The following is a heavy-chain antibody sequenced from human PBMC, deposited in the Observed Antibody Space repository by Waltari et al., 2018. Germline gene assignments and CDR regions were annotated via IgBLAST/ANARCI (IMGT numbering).Heavy chain of an antibody. Sequence: QVQLQESGPGLVKPSQTLSLTCTVSGGSISSGDYYWSWIRQPPGKGLDWFVYIYYTGTTYHNPSLKSRVTISVDTSKTQFSLKLSSVTAADTAVYYCASYYGGYYMDVWGKGTTVTISS. V-gene: IGHV4-30-4*08. CDR2: IYYTGTT. CDR1: GGSISSGDYY. D-gene: IGHD3-3*01. CDR3: ASYYGGYYMDV. J-gene: IGHJ6*03.